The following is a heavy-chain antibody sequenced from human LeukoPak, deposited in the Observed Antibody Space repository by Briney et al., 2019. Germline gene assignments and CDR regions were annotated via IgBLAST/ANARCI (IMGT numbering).Heavy chain of an antibody. J-gene: IGHJ6*03. V-gene: IGHV4-4*07. CDR1: GGSISIYY. D-gene: IGHD3-16*01. CDR2: VFTSGIT. Sequence: SETLSLTCTVSGGSISIYYWNWIRQPAGKGLEWIGRVFTSGITNYNPSLKSLVTMSVETSRNQFSSTVSPVATPDTAVLCSGRESPGAYDYRGGYMEVLSKGTTVIVSS. CDR3: GRESPGAYDYRGGYMEV.